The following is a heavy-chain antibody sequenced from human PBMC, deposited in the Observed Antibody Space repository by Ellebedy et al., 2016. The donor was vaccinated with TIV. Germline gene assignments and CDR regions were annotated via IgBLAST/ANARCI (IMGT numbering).Heavy chain of an antibody. CDR2: ISVDGRAV. V-gene: IGHV3-30*03. CDR3: VRGWYSSGHCDVFAM. Sequence: GGSLRLXCVGFGFTFSDSVIHWVRQDPGKGLDWVAGISVDGRAVHYPDSVKGRFTISRDNAQNTVYLQMNSLRLEDTAVYYCVRGWYSSGHCDVFAMWGQGTIVTVSS. J-gene: IGHJ3*02. D-gene: IGHD6-19*01. CDR1: GFTFSDSV.